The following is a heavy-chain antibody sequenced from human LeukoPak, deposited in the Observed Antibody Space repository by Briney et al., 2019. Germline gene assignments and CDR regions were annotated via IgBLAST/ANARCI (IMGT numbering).Heavy chain of an antibody. Sequence: GGSLRLSCAASGFTFSTYWMSWVRQAPGKGLEWVANIKQDGSGKFYVDSVKGRFTISRDNAKNSMYLQMNSLRAEDTAIYYCARVLPVASRDYWGQGTLVTVSS. CDR1: GFTFSTYW. J-gene: IGHJ4*02. D-gene: IGHD2-2*01. CDR3: ARVLPVASRDY. CDR2: IKQDGSGK. V-gene: IGHV3-7*01.